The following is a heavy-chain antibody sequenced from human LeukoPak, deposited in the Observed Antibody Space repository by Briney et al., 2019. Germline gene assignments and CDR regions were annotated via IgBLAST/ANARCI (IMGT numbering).Heavy chain of an antibody. D-gene: IGHD2-21*01. CDR1: GFTFSSYE. V-gene: IGHV3-48*03. Sequence: GGSLRLSCAASGFTFSSYEMYWVRQAPGKGLEWVSYISSGGSTIYYADSVKGRFTISRDNAKNSLYLQMNSLRAEDTAVYYCARDSSYGGAPVWGKGTTVTVSS. CDR2: ISSGGSTI. CDR3: ARDSSYGGAPV. J-gene: IGHJ6*04.